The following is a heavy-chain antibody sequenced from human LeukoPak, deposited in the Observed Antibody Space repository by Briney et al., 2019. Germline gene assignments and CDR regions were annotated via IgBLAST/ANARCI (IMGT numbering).Heavy chain of an antibody. Sequence: ASVKVSCKASGYTFTGYYMHWVRQAPRQGLEWMGWINPNSGNTGYAQKFQGRVTMTRNTSISTAYMELSSLRSEDTAVYYCARGLAAIPSYYYYYMDVWGKGTTVTISS. CDR3: ARGLAAIPSYYYYYMDV. V-gene: IGHV1-8*02. CDR1: GYTFTGYY. D-gene: IGHD6-25*01. CDR2: INPNSGNT. J-gene: IGHJ6*03.